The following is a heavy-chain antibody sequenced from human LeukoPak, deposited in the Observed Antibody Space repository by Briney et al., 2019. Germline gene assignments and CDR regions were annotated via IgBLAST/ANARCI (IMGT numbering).Heavy chain of an antibody. Sequence: ASVTVSCKASGYTFTSYYMHWVRQAPGQGLEWMGIINPSGGSTSYAQKFQGRVTMTRDTSTSTVYMELSSLRSEDTAVYYCARDIIVVPAAILPISYYYGMDVWGQGTTVTVSS. V-gene: IGHV1-46*01. J-gene: IGHJ6*02. CDR1: GYTFTSYY. D-gene: IGHD2-2*02. CDR2: INPSGGST. CDR3: ARDIIVVPAAILPISYYYGMDV.